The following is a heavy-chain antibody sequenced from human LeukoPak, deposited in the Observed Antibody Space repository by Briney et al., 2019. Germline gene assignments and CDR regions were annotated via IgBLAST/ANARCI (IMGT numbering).Heavy chain of an antibody. CDR1: GDSISIGDYY. D-gene: IGHD6-19*01. Sequence: PSETLSLTCTVSGDSISIGDYYWTWIRQHPGKVLEWIGYIHYSGSTYYNPSLKSRVTISVDTSKNQFSLKVSSVTAADTAVYYCARAKYSSGWYLDYWGQGTLVTVSS. CDR3: ARAKYSSGWYLDY. V-gene: IGHV4-31*03. J-gene: IGHJ4*02. CDR2: IHYSGST.